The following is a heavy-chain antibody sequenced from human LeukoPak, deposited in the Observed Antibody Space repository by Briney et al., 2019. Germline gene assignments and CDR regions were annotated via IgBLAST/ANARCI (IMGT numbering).Heavy chain of an antibody. D-gene: IGHD3-3*01. V-gene: IGHV1-18*01. CDR3: ARDGFLEWFDNMYYFDY. Sequence: GASVKVSCKASGYTFTNYGISWVRQAPGQGLEWMGWISAYNGNTNYAQKLQGRVTMTTDTSTSTAYMEVRSLRSDDTAVYYCARDGFLEWFDNMYYFDYWGQGTLVSVSS. J-gene: IGHJ4*02. CDR1: GYTFTNYG. CDR2: ISAYNGNT.